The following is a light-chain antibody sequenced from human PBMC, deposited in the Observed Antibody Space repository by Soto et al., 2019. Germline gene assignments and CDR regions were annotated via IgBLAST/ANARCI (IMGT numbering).Light chain of an antibody. J-gene: IGKJ2*01. CDR1: QDISNF. V-gene: IGKV1-33*01. CDR2: DAS. CDR3: HQYDGLPYT. Sequence: DIQMPQSPSSLSASGGDRVTITCQASQDISNFLGWFQQKPGKAPKLLIYDASKLEAGVPSRFSGSGYGTDFTLTISSLQPEDIATYYCHQYDGLPYTFGQGTELGIK.